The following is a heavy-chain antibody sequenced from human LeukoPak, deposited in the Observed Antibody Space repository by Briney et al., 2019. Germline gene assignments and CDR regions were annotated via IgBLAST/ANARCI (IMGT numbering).Heavy chain of an antibody. Sequence: SETLSLTCTVSGGSISSSSYYWGWIRQPPGKGLEWIGSIYYSGSTYYNPSLKSRVTISVDTSKNQFSLKLSSVTAADTVVYYCARVMGYCTNGVCYAYWYFDLWGRGTLVTVSS. V-gene: IGHV4-39*07. D-gene: IGHD2-8*01. CDR3: ARVMGYCTNGVCYAYWYFDL. J-gene: IGHJ2*01. CDR2: IYYSGST. CDR1: GGSISSSSYY.